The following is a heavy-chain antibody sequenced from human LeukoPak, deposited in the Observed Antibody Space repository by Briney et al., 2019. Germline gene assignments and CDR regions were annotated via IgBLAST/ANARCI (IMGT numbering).Heavy chain of an antibody. CDR2: IYYSGST. V-gene: IGHV4-39*07. J-gene: IGHJ6*03. CDR1: GGSISSSSYY. Sequence: SETLSLTCTVSGGSISSSSYYWGWIRQPPGKGLEWIGSIYYSGSTYYNPSLKSRVTISVDTSKNQFSLKLSSVTAADTAVYYCAGSGYYYYYYMDVWGKGTTVTISS. CDR3: AGSGYYYYYYMDV.